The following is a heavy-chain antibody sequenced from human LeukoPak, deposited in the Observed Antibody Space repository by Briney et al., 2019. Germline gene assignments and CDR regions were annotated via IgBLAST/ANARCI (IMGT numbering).Heavy chain of an antibody. Sequence: SETLSLTCTVSGGSISSSYWSWIRQPPGKGLEWIWYIYYSGNTKYNPSLKSRVAISVDTSKNQFSLKLNSVTAADTAVYYRARELKLGNTPYHFDYWGQGTLVTVSS. V-gene: IGHV4-59*01. CDR2: IYYSGNT. D-gene: IGHD2/OR15-2a*01. J-gene: IGHJ4*02. CDR1: GGSISSSY. CDR3: ARELKLGNTPYHFDY.